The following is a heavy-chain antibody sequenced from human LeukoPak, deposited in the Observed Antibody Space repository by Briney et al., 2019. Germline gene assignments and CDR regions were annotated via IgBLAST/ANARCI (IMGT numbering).Heavy chain of an antibody. J-gene: IGHJ4*02. CDR2: ISGSGGST. Sequence: GGSLRLSCAASGFTFSTYVMTWVRQAPGKGLEWVSAISGSGGSTYNADSVKGRFTLSRDNSKNTLYLQMNSLRAEDTAVYYCGGSGGYYRLDYWGQGTLVTVSS. D-gene: IGHD3-10*01. V-gene: IGHV3-23*01. CDR3: GGSGGYYRLDY. CDR1: GFTFSTYV.